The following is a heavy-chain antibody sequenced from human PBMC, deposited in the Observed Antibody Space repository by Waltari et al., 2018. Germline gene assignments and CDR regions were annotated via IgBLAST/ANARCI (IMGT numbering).Heavy chain of an antibody. J-gene: IGHJ6*02. CDR2: IYWHDEK. V-gene: IGHV2-5*01. Sequence: QITLEESGPTLVKPTQTLTLTCSFSGFSISTSGVGVGWIRQPPGKALEWLGIIYWHDEKYYNPSLQSRLTITKDTSKNQVVRTMTDMDPVDTGTYYCARRKTFNGVDVWGRGTTVTVSS. CDR1: GFSISTSGVG. CDR3: ARRKTFNGVDV.